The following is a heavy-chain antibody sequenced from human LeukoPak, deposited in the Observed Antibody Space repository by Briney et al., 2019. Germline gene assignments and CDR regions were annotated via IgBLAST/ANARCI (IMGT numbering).Heavy chain of an antibody. V-gene: IGHV1-2*02. CDR3: ARVGYCTNGVCYKGDY. D-gene: IGHD2-8*01. Sequence: ASVKVSCKASGYTFTGYYMHWVRRAPGQGREWMGWINPNSGGTNYAQKFQGRVTMTRDTSISTAYMELSRLRSDDTAVYYCARVGYCTNGVCYKGDYWGQGTLVTVSS. CDR1: GYTFTGYY. CDR2: INPNSGGT. J-gene: IGHJ4*02.